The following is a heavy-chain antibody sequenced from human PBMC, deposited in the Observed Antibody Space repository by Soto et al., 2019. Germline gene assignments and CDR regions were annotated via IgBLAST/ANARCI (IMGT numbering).Heavy chain of an antibody. D-gene: IGHD3-22*01. V-gene: IGHV3-23*01. J-gene: IGHJ6*02. CDR1: GFTFSSYA. Sequence: SLRLSCAASGFTFSSYAMSWVRQAPGNGLKWVSAISGSGGSTYYADSVKGRFTISRDNSKNTLYLQMNSLRAEDTAVYYCAKKRAYDSSGYLYSSYGSDVWCQGNRVAVSS. CDR3: AKKRAYDSSGYLYSSYGSDV. CDR2: ISGSGGST.